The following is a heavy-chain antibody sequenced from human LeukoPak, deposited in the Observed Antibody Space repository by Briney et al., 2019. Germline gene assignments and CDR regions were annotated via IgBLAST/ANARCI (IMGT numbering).Heavy chain of an antibody. CDR3: ARDGDVTIPFDS. V-gene: IGHV3-74*03. CDR2: INFDGSRT. CDR1: GFTFSSYW. J-gene: IGHJ4*02. D-gene: IGHD2-21*02. Sequence: GGSLRLSCAASGFTFSSYWMHWVRQAPGKGLVWVSQINFDGSRTTYADSVRGRFTISRDNAWNTLYLQMDSLRAEGTAVYFCARDGDVTIPFDSWGQGTLVTVPS.